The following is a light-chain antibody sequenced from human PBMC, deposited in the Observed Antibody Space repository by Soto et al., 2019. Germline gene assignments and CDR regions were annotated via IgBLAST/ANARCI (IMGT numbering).Light chain of an antibody. J-gene: IGLJ2*01. CDR2: ENN. V-gene: IGLV6-57*01. CDR1: SGSIASNY. CDR3: QSYDSSNPV. Sequence: NFMLTQPHSVSESPGKTVTISCTRSSGSIASNYVQWYQQRPGSSPTTVIFENNQRPSGVPDRFSGSIDSSSNSAPLTISGRKTEDEADYYCQSYDSSNPVFGGGTKLTVL.